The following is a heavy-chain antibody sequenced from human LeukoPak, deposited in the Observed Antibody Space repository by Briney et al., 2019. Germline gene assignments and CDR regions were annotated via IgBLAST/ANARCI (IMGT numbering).Heavy chain of an antibody. V-gene: IGHV1-69*13. Sequence: ASVKVSFKASGGTFSIYAISWVRQAPGQGLEWMGGIIPIFGTANYAQKFQGRVTITADESTSTAYMELSSLRSEDTAVYYCARVGRGYGSGSYSWGQGTLVTASS. J-gene: IGHJ4*02. CDR2: IIPIFGTA. D-gene: IGHD3-10*01. CDR3: ARVGRGYGSGSYS. CDR1: GGTFSIYA.